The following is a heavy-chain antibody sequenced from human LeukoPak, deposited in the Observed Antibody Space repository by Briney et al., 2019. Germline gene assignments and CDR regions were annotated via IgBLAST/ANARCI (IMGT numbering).Heavy chain of an antibody. CDR2: INPNSGDT. CDR1: GYTFTGYY. CDR3: ARAYYDILTGYENFDY. D-gene: IGHD3-9*01. J-gene: IGHJ4*02. V-gene: IGHV1-2*02. Sequence: ASVKVSCKASGYTFTGYYMHWVRQAPGQGLEWMGWINPNSGDTNYAQKFQGRVTMTRDTSISTAYMELSRLRSDDTAVYYCARAYYDILTGYENFDYWGQGTLVTVSS.